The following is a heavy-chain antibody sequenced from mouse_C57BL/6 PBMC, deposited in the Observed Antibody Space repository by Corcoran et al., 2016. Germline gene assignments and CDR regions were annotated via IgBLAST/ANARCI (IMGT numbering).Heavy chain of an antibody. Sequence: QIQLVQSGPELKKPGETVKISCKASGYTFTTYGMSWGKQAPGKGLKWMGWINTYSGVPTYADDFKGRFAFSLETSASTAYLQINNLKNEDTATYFCAIPYYGSSYFDYWGQGTTLTVSS. CDR3: AIPYYGSSYFDY. D-gene: IGHD1-1*01. V-gene: IGHV9-3*01. CDR1: GYTFTTYG. CDR2: INTYSGVP. J-gene: IGHJ2*01.